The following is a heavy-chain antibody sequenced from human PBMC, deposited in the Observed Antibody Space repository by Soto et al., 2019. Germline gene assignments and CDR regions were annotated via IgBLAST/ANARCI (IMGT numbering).Heavy chain of an antibody. CDR1: GGTYSIYA. D-gene: IGHD2-15*01. Sequence: SVKVSCKTSGGTYSIYAINWVRQAKRQGLEWMGGIIPIFGTANYAQKFQGRVTITADESTSTAYMELSSLRSEDTAVYYCARGSGGSSYYYYGMDVWGQGTTVTVSS. J-gene: IGHJ6*02. CDR2: IIPIFGTA. V-gene: IGHV1-69*13. CDR3: ARGSGGSSYYYYGMDV.